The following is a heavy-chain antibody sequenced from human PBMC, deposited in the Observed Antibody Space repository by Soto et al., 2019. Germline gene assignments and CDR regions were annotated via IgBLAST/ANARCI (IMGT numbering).Heavy chain of an antibody. CDR1: GGSISSYY. J-gene: IGHJ4*02. V-gene: IGHV4-59*01. CDR2: IYYSGST. CDR3: ARDQGYFDY. Sequence: SETLSLTCTVFGGSISSYYWSWIRQPPGKGLEWIGYIYYSGSTNYNPSLKSRVTISVDTSKNQFSLKLSSVTAADTAVYYCARDQGYFDYWGQGTLVTVSS.